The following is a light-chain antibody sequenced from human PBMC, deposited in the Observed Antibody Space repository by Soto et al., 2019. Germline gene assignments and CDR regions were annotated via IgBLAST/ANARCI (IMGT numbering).Light chain of an antibody. CDR1: SSDVGGYNY. CDR2: DVS. J-gene: IGLJ1*01. CDR3: SSYTSSSTSPYV. Sequence: QSALTQPASVSWSPGQSITISCTGTSSDVGGYNYVSWYQQHPGKAPKLMIYDVSNRPSGVSNRFSGSKSGNTASLTISGLQAEDEADYYCSSYTSSSTSPYVFGTGTKLTVL. V-gene: IGLV2-14*01.